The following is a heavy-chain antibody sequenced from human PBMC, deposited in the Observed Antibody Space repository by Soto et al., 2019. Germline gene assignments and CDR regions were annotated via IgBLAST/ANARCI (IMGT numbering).Heavy chain of an antibody. CDR1: GYTFIAYY. V-gene: IGHV1-2*02. CDR2: INPNSGVT. CDR3: ARGGLVVANWFDP. J-gene: IGHJ5*02. D-gene: IGHD2-15*01. Sequence: ASVKVSCKASGYTFIAYYMHRVRQAPGQGLEWMGWINPNSGVTNYAQKFQGRVTMTRDTSISTVYMDLSSLISDDTAVYFCARGGLVVANWFDPWGQGTLVTVSS.